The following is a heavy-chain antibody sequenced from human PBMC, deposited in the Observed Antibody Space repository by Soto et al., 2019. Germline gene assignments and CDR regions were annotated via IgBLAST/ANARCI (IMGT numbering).Heavy chain of an antibody. J-gene: IGHJ6*02. CDR3: ARGPFELRYFDWDGPPDYYYGMDV. CDR2: IIPILGIA. D-gene: IGHD3-9*01. V-gene: IGHV1-69*02. CDR1: GGTFSSYT. Sequence: SVKVSCKASGGTFSSYTISWVRQAPGQGLEWMGRIIPILGIANYAQKFQGRVTITADKSTSTAYMELSSLRSEDTAVYYCARGPFELRYFDWDGPPDYYYGMDVWGQGTTVTVSS.